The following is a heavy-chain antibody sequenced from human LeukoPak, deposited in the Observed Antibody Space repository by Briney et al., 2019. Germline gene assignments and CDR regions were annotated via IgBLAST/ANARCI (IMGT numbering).Heavy chain of an antibody. CDR3: ARQYYYYGIDV. V-gene: IGHV4-30-2*01. Sequence: SETLSLTCAVSGGSISSGGYSWSWIRQPPGKGLEWIGYIYHSGSTYYNPSLKSRVTISVDRSKNQFSLKLSSVTAADTAVYYCARQYYYYGIDVWGQGTTVTVSS. CDR1: GGSISSGGYS. J-gene: IGHJ6*02. CDR2: IYHSGST.